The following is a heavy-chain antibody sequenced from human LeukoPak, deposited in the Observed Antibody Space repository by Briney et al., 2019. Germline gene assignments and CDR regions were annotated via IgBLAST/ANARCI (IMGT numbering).Heavy chain of an antibody. CDR1: GGSFSGYY. CDR3: ARLMVRGVNYYYYCMDV. Sequence: SETLSLTCAVYGGSFSGYYWSWLRQPPGKGLEWIGEINHSGSTNYNPSLKSRVTISVDTSKNQFSLKLSSVTAADTAVYYCARLMVRGVNYYYYCMDVWGKGTTVTISS. CDR2: INHSGST. V-gene: IGHV4-34*01. J-gene: IGHJ6*03. D-gene: IGHD3-10*01.